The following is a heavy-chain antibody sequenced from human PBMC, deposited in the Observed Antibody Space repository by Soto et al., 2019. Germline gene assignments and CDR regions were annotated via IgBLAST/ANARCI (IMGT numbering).Heavy chain of an antibody. D-gene: IGHD1-26*01. J-gene: IGHJ6*02. CDR3: ARDYGSGTEYYYYGMDV. Sequence: QVQLVQSGAEVKKPGSSVKVSCKASGGTFSSYAISWVRQAPGQGLEWMGGIIPIFGTANYAQKFQGRVTITAEESTSTAYMELSSLRSEDTAVYYCARDYGSGTEYYYYGMDVWGQGTTVTVSS. CDR1: GGTFSSYA. CDR2: IIPIFGTA. V-gene: IGHV1-69*01.